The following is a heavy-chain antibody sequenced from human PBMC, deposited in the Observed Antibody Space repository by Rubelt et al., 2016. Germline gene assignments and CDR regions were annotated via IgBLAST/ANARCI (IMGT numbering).Heavy chain of an antibody. Sequence: QVQLVQSGAEVKKPGASVKVSCKASGYTFTSYYMHWVRQAPGQGLEWMGIINPSGGSTSYAQKFQGSVTITADESTSTAYMELSSLRSEDTAVYYCARDSRDIVVVPAAIVANWFDPWGQGTLVTVSS. CDR2: INPSGGST. V-gene: IGHV1-46*01. CDR1: GYTFTSYY. CDR3: ARDSRDIVVVPAAIVANWFDP. J-gene: IGHJ5*02. D-gene: IGHD2-2*01.